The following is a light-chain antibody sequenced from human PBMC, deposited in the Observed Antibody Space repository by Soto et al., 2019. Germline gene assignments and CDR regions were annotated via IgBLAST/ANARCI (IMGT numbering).Light chain of an antibody. J-gene: IGLJ2*01. V-gene: IGLV2-11*01. Sequence: QSALTQPRSVSGSPGQSVTISCTGTSSDVGGYNYVSWYQQHPGKAPKLMIYDVSTRPSGVPDRFSGSKSGNTASLTISGLQAEDEADYYCSSYAGSNSVVFCGGTKVTVL. CDR2: DVS. CDR3: SSYAGSNSVV. CDR1: SSDVGGYNY.